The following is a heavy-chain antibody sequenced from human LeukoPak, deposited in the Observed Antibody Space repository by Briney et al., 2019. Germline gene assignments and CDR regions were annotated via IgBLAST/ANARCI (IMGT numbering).Heavy chain of an antibody. CDR3: AGRTSWYYGFDV. D-gene: IGHD1-1*01. CDR1: GFAFSSYD. V-gene: IGHV3-23*01. J-gene: IGHJ6*02. Sequence: GGSLRLSCAASGFAFSSYDMNWVRQAAGKGLEWVSQISGTGDNSDYADSVKGRFTISRETAKNSLYLQMSSLRAEDTAVYYCAGRTSWYYGFDVWGQGTTVTVSS. CDR2: ISGTGDNS.